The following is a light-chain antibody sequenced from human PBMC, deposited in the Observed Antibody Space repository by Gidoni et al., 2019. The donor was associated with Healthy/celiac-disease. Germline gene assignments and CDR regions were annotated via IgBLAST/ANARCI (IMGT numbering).Light chain of an antibody. V-gene: IGKV2-28*01. J-gene: IGKJ5*01. CDR2: LGS. CDR3: MQALQTQIT. CDR1: QSLLHSNGYNY. Sequence: DIVMTQYPLSLHVTPGEPASISCRSSQSLLHSNGYNYLDWYLQKPGQSPQLLIYLGSNRASGGPHRCSVSGSGTYFTLKISRVEAEHVVVYYCMQALQTQITFGQGTRLEIK.